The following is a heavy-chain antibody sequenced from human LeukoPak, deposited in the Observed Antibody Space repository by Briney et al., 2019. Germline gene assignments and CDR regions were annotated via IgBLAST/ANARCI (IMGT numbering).Heavy chain of an antibody. CDR1: GYTFTGYY. Sequence: GASVKDSCMASGYTFTGYYMHWVRQATGQGLQWMGWINPNSGGTNYAQKLQGRATMTRNTSISTACMELSRLRSDDTAVYYCARDIVVVPAAIDDWGQGTLVTVSS. D-gene: IGHD2-2*01. J-gene: IGHJ4*02. CDR3: ARDIVVVPAAIDD. V-gene: IGHV1-2*02. CDR2: INPNSGGT.